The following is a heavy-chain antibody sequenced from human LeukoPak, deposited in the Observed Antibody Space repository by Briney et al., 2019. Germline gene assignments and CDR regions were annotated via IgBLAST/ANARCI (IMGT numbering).Heavy chain of an antibody. CDR3: ARVKSVAAAGNYYYYMDV. CDR2: INPNSGGT. Sequence: GASVKVSCKASGYTFTSYGISWVRQAPGQGLEWMGWINPNSGGTNYAQKFQGRVTMTRDTSISTAYMELSRLRSDDTAVYYCARVKSVAAAGNYYYYMDVWGKGTTVTVSS. J-gene: IGHJ6*03. V-gene: IGHV1-2*02. CDR1: GYTFTSYG. D-gene: IGHD6-13*01.